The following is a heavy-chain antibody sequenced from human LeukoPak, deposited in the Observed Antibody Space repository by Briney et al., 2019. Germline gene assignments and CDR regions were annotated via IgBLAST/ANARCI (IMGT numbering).Heavy chain of an antibody. CDR2: IKEDGSEK. J-gene: IGHJ4*02. V-gene: IGHV3-7*01. CDR1: GFTFSSYW. D-gene: IGHD3-22*01. Sequence: GGSLRLSCAASGFTFSSYWMSWVRQAPGKGLEWVANIKEDGSEKYYVDSVKGRFTISRDNGKNSLYLQMNSLRAEDTAVYYCARTLAARHTSGYIDYWGQGTLAPSPQ. CDR3: ARTLAARHTSGYIDY.